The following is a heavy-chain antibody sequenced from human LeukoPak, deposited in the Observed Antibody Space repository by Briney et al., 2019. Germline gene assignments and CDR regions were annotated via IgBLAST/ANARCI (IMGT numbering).Heavy chain of an antibody. J-gene: IGHJ4*02. CDR2: ITSSSSTM. D-gene: IGHD3-10*01. CDR3: ATTYAGSGSYSFDY. CDR1: GFTFSSYA. Sequence: GGSLRLSCSASGFTFSSYAMHWVRQAPGKGLEWVSYITSSSSTMYYADSVKGRFTISRDNAKNSLYLQMNSLRDEDTAVYYCATTYAGSGSYSFDYWGQGTLVTVSS. V-gene: IGHV3-48*02.